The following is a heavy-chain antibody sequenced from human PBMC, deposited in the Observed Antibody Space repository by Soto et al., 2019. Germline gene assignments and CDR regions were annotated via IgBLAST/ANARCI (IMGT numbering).Heavy chain of an antibody. CDR2: ISSSSSTI. V-gene: IGHV3-48*01. Sequence: GGSLRLSCAASGFTFSSYSMNWVRQAPGKGLEWVSYISSSSSTIYYADSVKGRFTISRDNAKNSLYLQMNSLRAEDTAVYYCARDAGNYLFGYYYYMDVWGKGTTVTVSS. J-gene: IGHJ6*03. CDR3: ARDAGNYLFGYYYYMDV. CDR1: GFTFSSYS. D-gene: IGHD4-4*01.